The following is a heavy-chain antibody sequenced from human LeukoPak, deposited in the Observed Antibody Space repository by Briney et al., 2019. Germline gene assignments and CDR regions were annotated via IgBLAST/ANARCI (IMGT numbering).Heavy chain of an antibody. J-gene: IGHJ4*02. D-gene: IGHD5-18*01. CDR1: GGSISSYY. CDR2: IYYSGST. Sequence: SETLSLTCTVSGGSISSYYWSWLRQPPGKGLEWIGYIYYSGSTNYNPSLKSRVTISVDTSKNQFSLKLSSVTAADTAVYYCARALTAMVRFDYWGQGTLVTVSS. V-gene: IGHV4-59*01. CDR3: ARALTAMVRFDY.